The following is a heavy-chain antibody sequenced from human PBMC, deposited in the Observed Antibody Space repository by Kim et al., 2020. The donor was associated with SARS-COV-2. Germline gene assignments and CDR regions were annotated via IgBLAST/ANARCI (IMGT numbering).Heavy chain of an antibody. J-gene: IGHJ4*02. CDR1: GGTFSSYA. D-gene: IGHD2-21*02. V-gene: IGHV1-69*04. CDR3: AREPLWKGGNSNFDY. Sequence: SVKVSCKASGGTFSSYAISWVRQAPGQGLEWMGRIIPILGIANYAQKFQGRVTITADKSTSTAYMELSSLRSEDTAVYYCAREPLWKGGNSNFDYWGQGTLVTVSS. CDR2: IIPILGIA.